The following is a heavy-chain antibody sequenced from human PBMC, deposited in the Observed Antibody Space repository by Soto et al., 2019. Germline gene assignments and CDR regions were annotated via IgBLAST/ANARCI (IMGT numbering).Heavy chain of an antibody. CDR1: GGSISSGVYS. CDR3: ARGLISFGGVIATDWFDP. V-gene: IGHV4-30-2*01. J-gene: IGHJ5*02. D-gene: IGHD3-16*02. CDR2: IYHSGDT. Sequence: SETMSVTCAVAGGSISSGVYSWSWIRKPPGKGLEWIGYIYHSGDTYYNPSLKSRVTISVDRSKNQFSLNLSSVTAADTAVYYCARGLISFGGVIATDWFDPWGQGTLVTVSS.